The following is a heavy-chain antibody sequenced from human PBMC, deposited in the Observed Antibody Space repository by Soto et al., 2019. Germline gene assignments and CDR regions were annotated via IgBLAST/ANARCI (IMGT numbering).Heavy chain of an antibody. D-gene: IGHD3-16*01. CDR1: GGSISSYY. CDR3: ASGGLIWFDP. V-gene: IGHV4-59*08. CDR2: IYYSGST. Sequence: SETLSLTCTVSGGSISSYYWSWIRQPPGKGLEWIGYIYYSGSTNYDPSLKSRVTISVDTSKNQFSLKLSSVTAADTAVYYCASGGLIWFDPWGQGTLVTVSS. J-gene: IGHJ5*02.